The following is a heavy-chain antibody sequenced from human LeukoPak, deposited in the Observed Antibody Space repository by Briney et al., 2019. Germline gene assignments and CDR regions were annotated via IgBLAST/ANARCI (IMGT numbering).Heavy chain of an antibody. CDR1: GYTFTSYG. CDR2: ISAYNGNT. V-gene: IGHV1-18*01. D-gene: IGHD3-3*01. J-gene: IGHJ6*03. CDR3: ARIRFAKPPFYYYYYMTS. Sequence: ASGKVSCKASGYTFTSYGISWVRQAPGQGLEWMGWISAYNGNTNYAQKLQCRVTMTTDTSTSTAYMELRSLRSDDTAVYYCARIRFAKPPFYYYYYMTSGAKGPRSPSP.